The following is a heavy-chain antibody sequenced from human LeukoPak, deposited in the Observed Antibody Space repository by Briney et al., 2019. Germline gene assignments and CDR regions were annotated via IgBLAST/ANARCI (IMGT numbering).Heavy chain of an antibody. V-gene: IGHV4-39*07. Sequence: PSETLSLTCTVSGGSISSSSYYWGWIRQPPGKGLEWIGSIYYSGSTNYTPSLKSRLTISVDTSKNQFSLKLNSVTAADTAVYYCARDSRVPNGYNHYFDYWGQGTLVTVSS. CDR2: IYYSGST. CDR1: GGSISSSSYY. J-gene: IGHJ4*02. CDR3: ARDSRVPNGYNHYFDY. D-gene: IGHD5-24*01.